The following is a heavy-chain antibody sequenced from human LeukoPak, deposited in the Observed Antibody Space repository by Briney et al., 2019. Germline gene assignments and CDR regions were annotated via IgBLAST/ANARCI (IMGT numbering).Heavy chain of an antibody. Sequence: SETLSLTCTVSGGSISSYYWSWIRRPPGKGLEWIGYIYYSGSTNCNPSLRSRVTISVDTSKNQFSLKLSSVTAADTAVYYCARTTMVRGTYYMDVWGKGTTVTVSS. V-gene: IGHV4-59*01. J-gene: IGHJ6*03. CDR1: GGSISSYY. CDR2: IYYSGST. CDR3: ARTTMVRGTYYMDV. D-gene: IGHD3-10*01.